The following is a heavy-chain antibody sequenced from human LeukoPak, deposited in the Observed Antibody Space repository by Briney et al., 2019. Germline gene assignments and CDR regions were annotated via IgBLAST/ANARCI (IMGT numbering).Heavy chain of an antibody. Sequence: GGSLRLSCAASGFTFSSYGMHWVRQAPGKGLEWVSAISGSGGNTYYADSVKGRFTISRDNSKNTLYLQMNSLRAEDTAVYYCAKDRIFYGSGISFDYWGQGTLVTVS. CDR1: GFTFSSYG. V-gene: IGHV3-23*01. CDR3: AKDRIFYGSGISFDY. D-gene: IGHD3-10*01. J-gene: IGHJ4*02. CDR2: ISGSGGNT.